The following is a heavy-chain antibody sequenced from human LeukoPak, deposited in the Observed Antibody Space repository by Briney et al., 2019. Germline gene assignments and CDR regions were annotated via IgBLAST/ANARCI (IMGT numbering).Heavy chain of an antibody. CDR3: ARGFTAHYYYYMDV. V-gene: IGHV3-53*01. D-gene: IGHD3-16*01. Sequence: GGSLRLSCAASGFTVSSNYMSWVRQAPGKGREGVSGIYSGGSTYYADSVKGRFTISRDNSKNTLYLQMNSLRAEDTAVYYCARGFTAHYYYYMDVWGKGTTVTVSS. CDR1: GFTVSSNY. J-gene: IGHJ6*03. CDR2: IYSGGST.